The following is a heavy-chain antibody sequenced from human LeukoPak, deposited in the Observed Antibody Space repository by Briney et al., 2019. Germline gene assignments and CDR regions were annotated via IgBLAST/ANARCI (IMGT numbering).Heavy chain of an antibody. Sequence: GGSLRLSCAASGFTFSSYSMNWVRQAPGKGLEWVSYISSSSSTIYYADSVKGRFTISRDNAKNSLYLQMNRLRAEDMAVYYCARNRIDAFDIWGQGTMVTVSS. CDR1: GFTFSSYS. CDR3: ARNRIDAFDI. CDR2: ISSSSSTI. D-gene: IGHD2-15*01. J-gene: IGHJ3*02. V-gene: IGHV3-48*04.